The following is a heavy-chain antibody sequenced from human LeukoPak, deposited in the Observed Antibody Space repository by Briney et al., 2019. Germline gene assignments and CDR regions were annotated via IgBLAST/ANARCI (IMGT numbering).Heavy chain of an antibody. CDR3: ARDGYSSSWDLSYLYYMDV. D-gene: IGHD6-13*01. Sequence: GGSLRLSCAASGFTFSDYSMNWVRQAPGKGLEWVSYISSSNYIYYADSVKGRFTISRDNAKNSLYLQMNSLRAEDTAVYYCARDGYSSSWDLSYLYYMDVWGKGTTVTVSS. CDR1: GFTFSDYS. J-gene: IGHJ6*03. CDR2: ISSSNYI. V-gene: IGHV3-21*05.